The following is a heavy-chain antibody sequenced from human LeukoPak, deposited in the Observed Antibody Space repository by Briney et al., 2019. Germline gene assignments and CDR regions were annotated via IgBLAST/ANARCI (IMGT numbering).Heavy chain of an antibody. CDR2: INWNGGST. Sequence: GGSLRLSCTASGFTFDDYGMSWVRQAPGKGLEWVSGINWNGGSTGYADSAKGRFTISRDNAKNSLYLQMNSLRAEDTALYHCARGETTPNWFDPWGQGTLVTVSS. CDR3: ARGETTPNWFDP. J-gene: IGHJ5*02. CDR1: GFTFDDYG. D-gene: IGHD4-17*01. V-gene: IGHV3-20*01.